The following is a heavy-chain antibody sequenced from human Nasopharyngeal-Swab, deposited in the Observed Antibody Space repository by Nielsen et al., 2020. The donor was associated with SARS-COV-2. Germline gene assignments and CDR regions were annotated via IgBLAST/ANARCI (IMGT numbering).Heavy chain of an antibody. J-gene: IGHJ5*02. V-gene: IGHV1-24*01. CDR1: GYTFTELS. CDR3: ATGAAAGTQNWFDP. Sequence: ASVKVSCKVSGYTFTELSMHWVRQAPGKGLEWMGGFAPEDGETIYAQKFQGRVTMTEDTSTDTAYMELSSLRSEDTAVYYCATGAAAGTQNWFDPWGQGTLVTVSS. D-gene: IGHD6-13*01. CDR2: FAPEDGET.